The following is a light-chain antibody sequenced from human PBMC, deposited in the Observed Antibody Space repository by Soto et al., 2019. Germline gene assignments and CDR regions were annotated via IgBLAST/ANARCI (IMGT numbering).Light chain of an antibody. CDR2: EVN. CDR1: SGDIGSYNL. Sequence: QSVLTQPASVSGAPGQSITISCTGTSGDIGSYNLVSWYQHHPGKAPQLMIYEVNKRPSGVSDRFSGSKSGNTASLTISGLQSEDETDYYCCSYAGSITPFVFGTGAKVTVL. J-gene: IGLJ1*01. CDR3: CSYAGSITPFV. V-gene: IGLV2-23*02.